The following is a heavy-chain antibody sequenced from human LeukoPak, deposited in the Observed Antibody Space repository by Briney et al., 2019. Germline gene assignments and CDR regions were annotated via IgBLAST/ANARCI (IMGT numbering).Heavy chain of an antibody. D-gene: IGHD6-19*01. V-gene: IGHV3-23*01. Sequence: GGSLRLSCAASGLTVSSNYMSWVRQAPGKGLEWVSAISGSGGSTYYADSVKGRFTISRDNSKNTLYLQMNSLRAEDTAVYYCAKEEAVAEGYWGQGTLVTVSS. CDR2: ISGSGGST. CDR1: GLTVSSNY. J-gene: IGHJ4*02. CDR3: AKEEAVAEGY.